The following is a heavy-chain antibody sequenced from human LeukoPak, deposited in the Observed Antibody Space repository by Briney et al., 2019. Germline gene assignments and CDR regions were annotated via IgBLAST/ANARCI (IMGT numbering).Heavy chain of an antibody. V-gene: IGHV4-61*02. CDR3: ARDLGYVAFDY. J-gene: IGHJ4*02. CDR2: IYSSGST. CDR1: GGSISSGSYY. D-gene: IGHD7-27*01. Sequence: SQTLSLTCIVSGGSISSGSYYWSWIRQPAGKGLEWIGRIYSSGSTNYNPSLKSRVTISVDTSKNQFSLKLSSVTAADTAVYYCARDLGYVAFDYWGQGTMVTVSS.